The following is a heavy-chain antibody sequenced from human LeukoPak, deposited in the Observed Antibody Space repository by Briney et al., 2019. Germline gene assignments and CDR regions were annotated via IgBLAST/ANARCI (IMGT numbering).Heavy chain of an antibody. CDR3: AKDRDSSGLDY. D-gene: IGHD6-19*01. CDR1: GFTFSSYG. Sequence: PGGSLRLSCAASGFTFSSYGMHWVRQAPGKGLEWVAVISYDGSNKYYADSVKGRFTIPRDNSKNTLYLQMNSLRAEDTAVYYCAKDRDSSGLDYWGQGTLVTVSS. CDR2: ISYDGSNK. V-gene: IGHV3-30*18. J-gene: IGHJ4*02.